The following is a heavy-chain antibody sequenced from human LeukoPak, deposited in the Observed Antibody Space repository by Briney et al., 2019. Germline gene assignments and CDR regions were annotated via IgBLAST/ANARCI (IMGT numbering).Heavy chain of an antibody. CDR2: ISGSGGST. CDR1: GFTFSSYA. CDR3: AYRPPYSSSSENWFDP. Sequence: GGSLRLSCAASGFTFSSYAMSWVRQAPGKGLEWVSAISGSGGSTYYADSVKGRFTISRDNSKNTLYLQMNSLRAEDTAVYYCAYRPPYSSSSENWFDPWGQGTLVTVSS. D-gene: IGHD6-6*01. V-gene: IGHV3-23*01. J-gene: IGHJ5*02.